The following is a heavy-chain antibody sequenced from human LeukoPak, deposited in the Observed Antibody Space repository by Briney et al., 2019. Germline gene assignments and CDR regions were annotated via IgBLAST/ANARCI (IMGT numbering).Heavy chain of an antibody. CDR2: INHSGST. V-gene: IGHV4-34*01. CDR3: ARTSSGWPNFDY. CDR1: GGSFSGYY. D-gene: IGHD6-19*01. Sequence: SETLSLTCAVYGGSFSGYYWSWIRQPPGKGLEWIGEINHSGSTYYNPSLKSRVTISVDTSKNQFSLKLSSVTAADTAVYYCARTSSGWPNFDYWGQGTLVTVPS. J-gene: IGHJ4*02.